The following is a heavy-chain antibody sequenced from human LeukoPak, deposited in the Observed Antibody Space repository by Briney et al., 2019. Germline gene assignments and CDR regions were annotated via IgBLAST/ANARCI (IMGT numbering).Heavy chain of an antibody. D-gene: IGHD1-26*01. Sequence: ASVKVSCKASGYTLTNYGITWVRQAPGQGLEWMGWISGYNGNTKYAQKLQGRVTMTTDTSTSTAYMELRSLRSDDTAVYYCARDLDSGSFQTYYYYGMDVWGQGTTVTVSS. CDR3: ARDLDSGSFQTYYYYGMDV. CDR2: ISGYNGNT. CDR1: GYTLTNYG. V-gene: IGHV1-18*01. J-gene: IGHJ6*02.